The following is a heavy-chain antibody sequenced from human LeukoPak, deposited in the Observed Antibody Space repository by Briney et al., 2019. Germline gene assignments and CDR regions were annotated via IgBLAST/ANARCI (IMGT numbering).Heavy chain of an antibody. V-gene: IGHV3-23*01. CDR1: GFTFDDYA. J-gene: IGHJ4*02. Sequence: PGGSLRLSCAASGFTFDDYAMHWVRQAPGKGLEWVSTISSSGGSTYYADSVKGRFTISRDNSKNTLYLQMNSLRAEDTAVYYCATTDSNTYWFLDYWGQGTLVTVSS. CDR2: ISSSGGST. D-gene: IGHD2/OR15-2a*01. CDR3: ATTDSNTYWFLDY.